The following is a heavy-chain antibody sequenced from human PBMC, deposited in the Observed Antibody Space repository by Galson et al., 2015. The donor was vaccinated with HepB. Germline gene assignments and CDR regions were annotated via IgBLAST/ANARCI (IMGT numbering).Heavy chain of an antibody. CDR2: ISAYNGNT. CDR1: GYTFTSYG. Sequence: SVKVSCKASGYTFTSYGISWVRQAPGQGLEWMGWISAYNGNTNYAQKLQGRVTMTTDTSTSTAYMELRSLRSDDTAVYYCARDQGRARHYDFWSGYYHQECWFDPWGQGTLVTVSS. D-gene: IGHD3-3*01. CDR3: ARDQGRARHYDFWSGYYHQECWFDP. J-gene: IGHJ5*02. V-gene: IGHV1-18*01.